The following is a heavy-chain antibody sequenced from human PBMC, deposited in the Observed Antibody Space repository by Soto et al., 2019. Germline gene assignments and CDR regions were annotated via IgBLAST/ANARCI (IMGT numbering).Heavy chain of an antibody. CDR2: IYYSGST. CDR3: ARRNWGISSGDYYHYYMDV. CDR1: AGSITSYY. J-gene: IGHJ6*03. Sequence: SETMALTCTVSAGSITSYYWSWIRRPPGKGLEWIGYIYYSGSTNYNPSLKSRVTISVDTSKNQFSLKLSSVTAADTDVYYCARRNWGISSGDYYHYYMDVWGKGTTVTVSS. D-gene: IGHD7-27*01. V-gene: IGHV4-59*08.